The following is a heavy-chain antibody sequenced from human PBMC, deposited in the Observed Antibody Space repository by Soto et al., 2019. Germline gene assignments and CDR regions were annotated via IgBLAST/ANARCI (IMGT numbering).Heavy chain of an antibody. V-gene: IGHV1-18*01. Sequence: GASVKVSCKTSGYTFSTIGITWVRQAPGQGLEWMGWISPHRGDTYYAQSLQGRVTMTTDTSTSTAYMELRGLRSDDTAVYFCARDLDPSGSYYTNYWGQGTLVTVSS. CDR1: GYTFSTIG. CDR3: ARDLDPSGSYYTNY. D-gene: IGHD3-10*01. J-gene: IGHJ4*02. CDR2: ISPHRGDT.